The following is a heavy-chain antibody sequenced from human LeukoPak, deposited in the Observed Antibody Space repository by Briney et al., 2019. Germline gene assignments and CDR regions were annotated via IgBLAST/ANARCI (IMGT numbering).Heavy chain of an antibody. D-gene: IGHD3-22*01. Sequence: PSETLSLTCTVSGGSISSYYWSWIRQPPGKGLEWIGSIYYSGSTYYNPSLKSRVTISVDTSKNQFSLKLSSVTAADTAVYYCVRRGASSGYRNRQYYFDYWGQGTLVTVSS. V-gene: IGHV4-59*12. CDR2: IYYSGST. CDR1: GGSISSYY. J-gene: IGHJ4*02. CDR3: VRRGASSGYRNRQYYFDY.